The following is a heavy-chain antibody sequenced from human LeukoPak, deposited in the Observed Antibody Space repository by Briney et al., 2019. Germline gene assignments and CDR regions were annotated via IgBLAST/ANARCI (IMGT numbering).Heavy chain of an antibody. CDR3: TRRITIFGVAPFDI. J-gene: IGHJ3*02. D-gene: IGHD3-3*01. V-gene: IGHV3-73*01. CDR1: GFTFSGSA. CDR2: IRSKANSYAT. Sequence: PGGSLRLSCAASGFTFSGSAMHWVRQASGKGLEWVGRIRSKANSYATAYAASVKGRFTISRDDSKNTAYLRMNSLKTEDMAVYYCTRRITIFGVAPFDIWGQGTMVTVSS.